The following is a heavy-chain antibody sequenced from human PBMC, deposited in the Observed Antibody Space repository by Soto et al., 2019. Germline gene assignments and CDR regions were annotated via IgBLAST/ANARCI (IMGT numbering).Heavy chain of an antibody. CDR2: IPSDGRDV. Sequence: LRLSCEASGFNFRDFWMHWVRQPPGKGPEWVSNIPSDGRDVSYADSVRGRFTISRDDARNTLYLQMSDLRVEDTAIYYCTRDDSGLGIDYWGQGTQVTVSS. CDR1: GFNFRDFW. CDR3: TRDDSGLGIDY. J-gene: IGHJ4*02. D-gene: IGHD1-26*01. V-gene: IGHV3-74*01.